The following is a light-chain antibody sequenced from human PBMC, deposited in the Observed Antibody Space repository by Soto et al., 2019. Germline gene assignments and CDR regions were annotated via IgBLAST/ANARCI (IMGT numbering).Light chain of an antibody. V-gene: IGKV3-15*01. Sequence: ETVLTQSPATFSVSPGERATLSCRASQSIGSNLAWSQQRPGQPPRLLIYGASTRATGVPARFSGSGSGTEFTRTINSLQSEDFALYYCQQYNKWPLFTFGPGTKVDIK. CDR3: QQYNKWPLFT. CDR2: GAS. CDR1: QSIGSN. J-gene: IGKJ3*01.